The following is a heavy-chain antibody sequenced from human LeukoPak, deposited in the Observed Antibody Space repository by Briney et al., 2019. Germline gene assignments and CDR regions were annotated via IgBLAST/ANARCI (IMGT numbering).Heavy chain of an antibody. V-gene: IGHV4-59*08. D-gene: IGHD6-19*01. CDR3: ARRIAVAGLFDS. CDR1: GGSISSYY. CDR2: IYYSGTT. Sequence: PSETLSLTCTVSGGSISSYYWSWIRQPPGKGLEWIGYIYYSGTTYYNPSLKGRVTISVDTSKNQFSLKLSSVTAADTAVYYCARRIAVAGLFDSWGQGTLVTVSS. J-gene: IGHJ4*02.